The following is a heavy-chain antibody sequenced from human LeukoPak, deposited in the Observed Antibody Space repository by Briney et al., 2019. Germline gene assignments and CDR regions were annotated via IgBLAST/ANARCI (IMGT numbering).Heavy chain of an antibody. Sequence: GGSLRLSCAASGFTFSSYAMSWVRQAPGKGLEWVSAISGSGGSTYYADSVKGRFTISRDNSKSTLYLQMNSLRAEDTAVYYCAKDSIGLRLGELSLIYYFDYWGQGTLVTVSS. D-gene: IGHD3-16*02. V-gene: IGHV3-23*01. CDR1: GFTFSSYA. J-gene: IGHJ4*02. CDR3: AKDSIGLRLGELSLIYYFDY. CDR2: ISGSGGST.